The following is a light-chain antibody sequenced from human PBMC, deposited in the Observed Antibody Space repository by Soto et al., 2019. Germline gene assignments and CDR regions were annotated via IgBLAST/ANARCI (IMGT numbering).Light chain of an antibody. CDR2: GAS. CDR3: QQYNNWPWT. V-gene: IGKV3-15*01. Sequence: EIVMTQSPATLSVSPGGRATLSCRASQRISDTLAWYQQKPGQAPRLLIHGASTRATGFPARFSGSGSGTDFTLTIISLQSEDFSVYYCQQYNNWPWTFGQGTKVEIK. J-gene: IGKJ1*01. CDR1: QRISDT.